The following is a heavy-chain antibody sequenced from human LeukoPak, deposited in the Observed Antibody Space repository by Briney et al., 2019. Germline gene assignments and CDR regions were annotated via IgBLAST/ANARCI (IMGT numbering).Heavy chain of an antibody. V-gene: IGHV3-23*01. D-gene: IGHD4-17*01. CDR1: GFSFGSYA. J-gene: IGHJ4*02. Sequence: PGGSLRLSCAASGFSFGSYAMSWVRQAPGKGLEWVSAISGSGDSTYFADSVKGRFTISRDNSKNTLYLQMNSLRAEDTAVYYCAKCSDYGVPDYFDYWGQGTLVTVSS. CDR3: AKCSDYGVPDYFDY. CDR2: ISGSGDST.